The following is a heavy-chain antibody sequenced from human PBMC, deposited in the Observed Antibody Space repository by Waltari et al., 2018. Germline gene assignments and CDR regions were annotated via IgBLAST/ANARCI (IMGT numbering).Heavy chain of an antibody. CDR3: ARDHNWGSDH. J-gene: IGHJ4*02. CDR2: ISPNSGGT. V-gene: IGHV1-2*06. D-gene: IGHD1-1*01. CDR1: GYTFTGYS. Sequence: QVQLVQSGAEVKKPGDSVKVSCKASGYTFTGYSVHWVRQAPGQGLEWMGRISPNSGGTDFAQKFQDRVTMSRDTSISTAYMELSRLRFDDTAVYYCARDHNWGSDHWGQGTLVTVSS.